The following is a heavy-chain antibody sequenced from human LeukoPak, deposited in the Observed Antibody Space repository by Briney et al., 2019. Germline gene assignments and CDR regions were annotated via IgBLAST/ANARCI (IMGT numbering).Heavy chain of an antibody. V-gene: IGHV1-69*13. CDR2: IIPIFGTA. Sequence: ASVKVTCKASGDTFSSYAISWVRQAPGQGLEWMGGIIPIFGTANYAQKFQGRVTITADESTSTAYMELSSLRSEDAAVYYCASRRGGFYYYGLDVWGQGTTVTVSS. CDR3: ASRRGGFYYYGLDV. D-gene: IGHD3-16*01. CDR1: GDTFSSYA. J-gene: IGHJ6*02.